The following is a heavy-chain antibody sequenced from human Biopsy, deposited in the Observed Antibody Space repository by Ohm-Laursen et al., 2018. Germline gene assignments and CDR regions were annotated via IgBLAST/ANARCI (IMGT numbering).Heavy chain of an antibody. Sequence: SDTLSLTCTVSGDSISSSNFYWAWIRQPPGKGLEWIGSMHNSGSTYYNPSLKSRVTISIDASKNQFSLNLNSVTAADTAVYYCARHPTGFWFDPWGQGTLVTVSS. CDR2: MHNSGST. J-gene: IGHJ5*02. CDR1: GDSISSSNFY. CDR3: ARHPTGFWFDP. V-gene: IGHV4-39*01.